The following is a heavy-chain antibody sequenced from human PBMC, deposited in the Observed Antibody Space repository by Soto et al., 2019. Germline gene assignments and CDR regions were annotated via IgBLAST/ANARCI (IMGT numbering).Heavy chain of an antibody. CDR2: IIPIFGTA. CDR1: GGTFSSYA. J-gene: IGHJ3*02. D-gene: IGHD3-22*01. Sequence: QVQLVQSGAEVKKPGSSVKVSCKASGGTFSSYAISWVRQAPGQGLEWMGGIIPIFGTANYAQKFQGRVTITADESTSTAYMELSSLRSEDTAVYYCARVLKGYYDSSGYACDIWGQWTMVTVSS. CDR3: ARVLKGYYDSSGYACDI. V-gene: IGHV1-69*01.